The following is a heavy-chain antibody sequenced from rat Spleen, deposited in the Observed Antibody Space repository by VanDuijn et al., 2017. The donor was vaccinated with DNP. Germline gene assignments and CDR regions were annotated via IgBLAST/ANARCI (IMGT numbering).Heavy chain of an antibody. CDR2: INKDSNTI. CDR3: VREDKGVDA. J-gene: IGHJ4*01. Sequence: EVKLVESGGGLVQPGRSLKLSCVASGFSFNDYWMGWVRQAPGKGLEWIGQINKDSNTINYTPSLKDKFTISRDNAQNTLYLQMSKLGSEDTAIYYCVREDKGVDAWGQGTSVTVSS. CDR1: GFSFNDYW. V-gene: IGHV4-2*01. D-gene: IGHD2-2*01.